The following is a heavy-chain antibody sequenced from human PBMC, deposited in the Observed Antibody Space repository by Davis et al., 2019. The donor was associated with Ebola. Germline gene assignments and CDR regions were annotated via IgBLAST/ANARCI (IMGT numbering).Heavy chain of an antibody. J-gene: IGHJ4*02. D-gene: IGHD1-26*01. Sequence: GGSLRLSCVGPGFTFSAYNMNWVRQAPGKGLEWISLISCCTGAKYYADSVKGRFIISRDNAKNSVFLQMNRLRDEDTAVYYCARDITVGAFSLDHWGQGTVVTVSS. CDR3: ARDITVGAFSLDH. CDR2: ISCCTGAK. V-gene: IGHV3-48*02. CDR1: GFTFSAYN.